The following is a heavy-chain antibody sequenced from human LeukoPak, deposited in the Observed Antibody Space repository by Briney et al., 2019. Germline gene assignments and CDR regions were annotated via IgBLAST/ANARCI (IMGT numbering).Heavy chain of an antibody. D-gene: IGHD3-9*01. CDR1: GFTFSSYA. Sequence: PGGSLRLSCAASGFTFSSYAMSWVRQAPGKGLEWVSALSGSGGSTYYADSVKGRFTISRDNSKNTLYLQMNSLRAEDTAVYYCAKERFIFVMARTDYWGQGTLVTVSS. V-gene: IGHV3-23*01. CDR3: AKERFIFVMARTDY. J-gene: IGHJ4*02. CDR2: LSGSGGST.